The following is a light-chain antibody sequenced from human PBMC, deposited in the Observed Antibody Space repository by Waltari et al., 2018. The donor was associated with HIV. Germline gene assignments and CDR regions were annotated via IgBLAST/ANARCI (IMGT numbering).Light chain of an antibody. CDR2: YAS. CDR1: QSVSSY. Sequence: EIVLTQSPATLSLSPGERATLSCRASQSVSSYFAWYQQKPGHAPRLRIYYASNRATGIPARFRGSGSGTDFTLTISSLEPEDCAVYYCQQRSNWPPRFTFGPGTKVDIK. J-gene: IGKJ3*01. CDR3: QQRSNWPPRFT. V-gene: IGKV3-11*01.